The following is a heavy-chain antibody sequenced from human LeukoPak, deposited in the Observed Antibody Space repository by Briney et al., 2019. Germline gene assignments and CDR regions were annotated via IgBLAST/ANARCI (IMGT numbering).Heavy chain of an antibody. CDR1: GVSFSGYY. V-gene: IGHV4-59*01. D-gene: IGHD3-22*01. J-gene: IGHJ4*02. CDR2: IYYSGST. Sequence: SETLSLTCAVYGVSFSGYYWSWIRQPPGKGLEWIGYIYYSGSTNYNPSFKSRVTISVDTSKNQFSLKLSSVTAADAAVYYCARDEGRYYDSSGYYVVWGQGALVTVSS. CDR3: ARDEGRYYDSSGYYVV.